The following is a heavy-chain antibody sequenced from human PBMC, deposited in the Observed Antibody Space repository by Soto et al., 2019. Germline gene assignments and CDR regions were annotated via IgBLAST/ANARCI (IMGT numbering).Heavy chain of an antibody. CDR2: IYPSDSDT. D-gene: IGHD2-2*01. CDR1: GYNFNNFY. J-gene: IGHJ6*02. Sequence: PGESLKISCKGSGYNFNNFYMTWVRQMTGKGLEWMGRIYPSDSDTRYNPSFQGHVTISADKSISTAYLQWSSLKASDTAMYYCARLDCISTSCYFVPSDYYYGMDVWGQGTTVTVSS. V-gene: IGHV5-10-1*01. CDR3: ARLDCISTSCYFVPSDYYYGMDV.